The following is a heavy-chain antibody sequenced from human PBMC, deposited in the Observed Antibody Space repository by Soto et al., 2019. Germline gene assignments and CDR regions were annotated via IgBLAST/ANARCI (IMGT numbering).Heavy chain of an antibody. Sequence: SGPTLVNPTQTLTLTCTFSGFSLSTSGVGVGWIRQPPGKALEWLALIYWDDDKRYSPSLKSRLTITKDTSKNQVVLTMTNMDPVDTAKYYCAHSPRYQPLLLGRWFDPWGQGTLVTVSS. CDR2: IYWDDDK. D-gene: IGHD2-21*02. CDR1: GFSLSTSGVG. J-gene: IGHJ5*02. V-gene: IGHV2-5*02. CDR3: AHSPRYQPLLLGRWFDP.